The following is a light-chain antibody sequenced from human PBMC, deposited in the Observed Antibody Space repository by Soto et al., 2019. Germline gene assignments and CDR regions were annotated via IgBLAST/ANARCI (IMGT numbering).Light chain of an antibody. Sequence: DIQMTQSPSTLSASVGDRVTITCRASQSISIYLAWYQQKPGKAPKLLIYEASNLESGVPSRFSGSGYGTGFTLTISSLQPDDVATYYCQQYNSDPWTFGQGTKVEMK. CDR2: EAS. J-gene: IGKJ1*01. CDR1: QSISIY. CDR3: QQYNSDPWT. V-gene: IGKV1-5*03.